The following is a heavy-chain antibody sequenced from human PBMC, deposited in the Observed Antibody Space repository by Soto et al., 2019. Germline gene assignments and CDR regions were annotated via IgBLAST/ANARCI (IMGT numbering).Heavy chain of an antibody. V-gene: IGHV1-2*02. Sequence: GASVKVSCKASGYTFTDYYMHWVRQAPGQGLEWMGWINPNSGGTNYTQKFQGRVTMTRDTSISTAYLELSSLRSDDTAVYYCARDKKLLLGYWGHGTPVTVSS. D-gene: IGHD3-10*01. J-gene: IGHJ4*01. CDR1: GYTFTDYY. CDR3: ARDKKLLLGY. CDR2: INPNSGGT.